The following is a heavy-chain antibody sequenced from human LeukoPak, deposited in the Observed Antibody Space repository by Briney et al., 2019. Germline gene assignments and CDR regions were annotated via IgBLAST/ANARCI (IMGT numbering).Heavy chain of an antibody. CDR1: GASISSYY. V-gene: IGHV4-59*01. Sequence: PSETLSLTCTVSGASISSYYWSWIRQPPGKGLEWIGYIYYSGSTNYNPSLKSRVTISVDTSKNQFSLKLSSVTAADTAVYYCAADDYGDKDGGYWGQGTLVTVSS. CDR3: AADDYGDKDGGY. CDR2: IYYSGST. J-gene: IGHJ4*02. D-gene: IGHD4-17*01.